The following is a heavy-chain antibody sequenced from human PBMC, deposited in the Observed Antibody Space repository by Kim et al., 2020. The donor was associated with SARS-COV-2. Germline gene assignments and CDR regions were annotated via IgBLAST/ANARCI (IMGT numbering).Heavy chain of an antibody. Sequence: NPARNSRLTISLDPSKNQFSLKLSSVTAADTAVYYCARQISRGYSYPFDYWGQGTLVTVSS. D-gene: IGHD5-18*01. J-gene: IGHJ4*02. CDR3: ARQISRGYSYPFDY. V-gene: IGHV4-59*08.